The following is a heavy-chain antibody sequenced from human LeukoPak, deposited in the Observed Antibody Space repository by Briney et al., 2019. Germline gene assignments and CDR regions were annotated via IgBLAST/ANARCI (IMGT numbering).Heavy chain of an antibody. V-gene: IGHV1-18*01. CDR1: GYTFTSYG. J-gene: IGHJ6*02. CDR2: INAYNGTT. D-gene: IGHD3-3*01. Sequence: GSVKVSCKASGYTFTSYGISWVRQAPGQGLEWMGWINAYNGTTNYAQKLQGRVTMTTDTSTSTAYMELRSLRSDDTAVYYCARGISSGALMDVWGQGTTVTVSS. CDR3: ARGISSGALMDV.